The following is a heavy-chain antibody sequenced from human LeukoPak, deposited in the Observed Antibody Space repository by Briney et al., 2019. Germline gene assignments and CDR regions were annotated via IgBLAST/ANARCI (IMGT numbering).Heavy chain of an antibody. CDR3: ARETDSSEFDY. D-gene: IGHD6-13*01. V-gene: IGHV3-11*04. J-gene: IGHJ4*02. CDR2: ISNTGNTI. CDR1: GFTFSDHH. Sequence: KPGGSLRLSCAASGFTFSDHHMNWIRQAPGKGLEWVSYISNTGNTIYYADSVKGRFTISRDNAQNSMFLQMNSLRAEDTAMYYCARETDSSEFDYWGQGALVTVSS.